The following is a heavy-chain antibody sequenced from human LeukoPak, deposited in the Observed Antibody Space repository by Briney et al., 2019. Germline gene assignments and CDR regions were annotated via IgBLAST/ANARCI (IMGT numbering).Heavy chain of an antibody. J-gene: IGHJ6*02. CDR2: IYSGGST. Sequence: PGGSLRLSCAASGFTVSSNYMSWVRQAPGKGLEWVSVIYSGGSTYYADSVKGRFTISRDNSKNTLYLQMNSLRAEDTAVYYCARDWGSGWWYYYYYGMDVWGQGTTVTVSS. D-gene: IGHD6-19*01. V-gene: IGHV3-53*01. CDR1: GFTVSSNY. CDR3: ARDWGSGWWYYYYYGMDV.